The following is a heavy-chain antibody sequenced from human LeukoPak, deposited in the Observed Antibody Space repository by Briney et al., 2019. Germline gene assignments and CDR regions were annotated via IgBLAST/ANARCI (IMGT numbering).Heavy chain of an antibody. J-gene: IGHJ4*02. CDR2: IYYTGAT. D-gene: IGHD2-21*01. V-gene: IGHV4-59*08. CDR3: ARHDAVPVIRRGFDF. CDR1: GGSVSGYY. Sequence: SETLSLTCSVSGGSVSGYYWSWLRQPPGKGLEWIGYIYYTGATLYSPSLKSRVTMSLDTSDNQISLKLSSVTAADTAVYYCARHDAVPVIRRGFDFWGQGTLVTVPS.